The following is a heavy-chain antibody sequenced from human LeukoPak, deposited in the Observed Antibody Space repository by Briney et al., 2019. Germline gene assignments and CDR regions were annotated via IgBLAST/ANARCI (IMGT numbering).Heavy chain of an antibody. D-gene: IGHD2-15*01. CDR2: ISSSSSTI. Sequence: GGSLRLSCAASGFTFDDYGMSWVRQAPGKGLEWVSYISSSSSTIYYADSVKGRFTISRDNAKNSLYLQMNSLRAEDTAVYYCARGGTPWDVVAATDAFDIWGQGTMVTVSS. CDR1: GFTFDDYG. V-gene: IGHV3-48*04. J-gene: IGHJ3*02. CDR3: ARGGTPWDVVAATDAFDI.